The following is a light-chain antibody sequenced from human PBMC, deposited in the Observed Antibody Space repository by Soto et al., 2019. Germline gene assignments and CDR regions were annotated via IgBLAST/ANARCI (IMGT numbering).Light chain of an antibody. CDR1: QSVGSN. Sequence: EIVMTQSPATLSVSPGERATLSCRASQSVGSNFAWCQQKPGQAPRLLIHSASTRATGIPARFSGSGSGTAFTLTISSLQSEDFAVYYCQQYNNWPLTFGPGTKVVI. V-gene: IGKV3-15*01. CDR3: QQYNNWPLT. J-gene: IGKJ3*01. CDR2: SAS.